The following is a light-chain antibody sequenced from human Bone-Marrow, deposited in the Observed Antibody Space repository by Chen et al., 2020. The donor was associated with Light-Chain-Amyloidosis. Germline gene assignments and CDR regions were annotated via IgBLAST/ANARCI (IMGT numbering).Light chain of an antibody. CDR1: SSDVGGDTH. Sequence: QSALTQPASVSGSPGQSITISCTGTSSDVGGDTHVSWYQQHPDKAPKLMIYEVTNRPSWVPDRFSGSKSDNTASLTISGLQTEHEAGYFCSSYTITNTLVFGSGTRVTVL. CDR3: SSYTITNTLV. J-gene: IGLJ1*01. V-gene: IGLV2-14*01. CDR2: EVT.